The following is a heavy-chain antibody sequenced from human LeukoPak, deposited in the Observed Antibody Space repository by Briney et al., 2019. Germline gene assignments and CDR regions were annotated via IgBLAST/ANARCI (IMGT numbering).Heavy chain of an antibody. V-gene: IGHV1-2*06. CDR3: ARVAGDRRGYFDY. Sequence: GASVKVSCKASGYTFTGYYMHWVRQAPGQGLEWMGRINPNSGGTNYAQKFQGRVTMTRDTSISTAYMELSRLRSDDTAVYYCARVAGDRRGYFDYWGQGTLVTVSS. D-gene: IGHD7-27*01. J-gene: IGHJ4*02. CDR1: GYTFTGYY. CDR2: INPNSGGT.